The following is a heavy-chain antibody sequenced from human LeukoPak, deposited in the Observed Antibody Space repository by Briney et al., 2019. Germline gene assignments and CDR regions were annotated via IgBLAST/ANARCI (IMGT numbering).Heavy chain of an antibody. D-gene: IGHD2-15*01. J-gene: IGHJ6*03. CDR1: GFTVGSNY. CDR2: IYSGGST. CDR3: ARQWGYCSGGSCYRERNYYYYYMDV. V-gene: IGHV3-66*04. Sequence: GGSLRLSCAASGFTVGSNYMSWVRQAPGKGLEWVSVIYSGGSTYYADSVKGRFTISRDNAKNSLYLQMNSLRAEDTAVYYCARQWGYCSGGSCYRERNYYYYYMDVWGKGTTVTISS.